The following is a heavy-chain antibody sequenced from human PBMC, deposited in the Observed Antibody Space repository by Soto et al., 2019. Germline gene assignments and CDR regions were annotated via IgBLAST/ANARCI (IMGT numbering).Heavy chain of an antibody. V-gene: IGHV1-3*01. D-gene: IGHD3-16*01. CDR3: ARDGALGENYYYYGMDV. J-gene: IGHJ6*02. Sequence: ASVKVSCKASGYTFTSYAMHWVRQAPGQRLERMGWINAGNGNTKYSQKFQGRVTITRDTSAITAYMELSSLRSEDTAVYYCARDGALGENYYYYGMDVWGQGTTVTAP. CDR2: INAGNGNT. CDR1: GYTFTSYA.